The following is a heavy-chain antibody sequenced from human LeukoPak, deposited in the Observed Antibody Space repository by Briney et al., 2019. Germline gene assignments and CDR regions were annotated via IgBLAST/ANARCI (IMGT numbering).Heavy chain of an antibody. CDR3: ARLTFFTYYYDTSDYKGFYFDY. Sequence: PSETLSLTCTVSGGSISSYYWGWIRQPPGKGLEWIGSIYYSGSTYYNPSLKSRVTISVDTSENQFSLKLSSVTAADTAVYYCARLTFFTYYYDTSDYKGFYFDYWGQGTLVSVSS. D-gene: IGHD3-22*01. CDR2: IYYSGST. CDR1: GGSISSYY. J-gene: IGHJ4*02. V-gene: IGHV4-39*01.